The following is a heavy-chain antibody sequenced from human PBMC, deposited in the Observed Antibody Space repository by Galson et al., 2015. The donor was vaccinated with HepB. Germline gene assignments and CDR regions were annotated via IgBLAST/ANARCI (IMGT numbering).Heavy chain of an antibody. D-gene: IGHD4-17*01. CDR3: ARGDYGDYERRNYYYYYYMDV. V-gene: IGHV1-2*06. Sequence: SVKVSCKASGYTFTGYSMHWVRQAPGQGLEWMGRINPNSGGTNYAQKFQGRVTMTRDTSISTAYMELSRLRSDDTAVYYCARGDYGDYERRNYYYYYYMDVWGKGTTVAVSS. J-gene: IGHJ6*03. CDR1: GYTFTGYS. CDR2: INPNSGGT.